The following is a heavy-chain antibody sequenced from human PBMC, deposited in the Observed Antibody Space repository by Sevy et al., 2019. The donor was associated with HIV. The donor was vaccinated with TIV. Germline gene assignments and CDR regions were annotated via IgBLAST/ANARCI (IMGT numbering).Heavy chain of an antibody. CDR2: IIPILGIA. Sequence: ASVKVSCKASGGTFSSYAISWVRQAPGQGLEWMGRIIPILGIANYAQKFQGRVTITTDKSTSTAYMELGSLRSEDTAVYYCARDQGYYDSSGYYGYYDYWGQGTLVTVSS. CDR3: ARDQGYYDSSGYYGYYDY. J-gene: IGHJ4*02. D-gene: IGHD3-22*01. V-gene: IGHV1-69*04. CDR1: GGTFSSYA.